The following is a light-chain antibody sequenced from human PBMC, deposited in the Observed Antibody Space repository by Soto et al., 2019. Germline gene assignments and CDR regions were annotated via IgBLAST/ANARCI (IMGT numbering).Light chain of an antibody. CDR2: DAS. V-gene: IGKV1-33*01. CDR3: QQYDDDIRT. Sequence: DIQLTQSPSSLSASVGDRVTITCQASQDIPRYLYWYQQKPGKAPKLLIYDASNWQTGVPSRFSGSGSETSFTLTISSLQPEDIATYYWQQYDDDIRTFGAGTKAE. J-gene: IGKJ4*01. CDR1: QDIPRY.